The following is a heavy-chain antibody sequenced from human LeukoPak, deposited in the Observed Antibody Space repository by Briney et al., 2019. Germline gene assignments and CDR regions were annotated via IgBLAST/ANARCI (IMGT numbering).Heavy chain of an antibody. CDR2: IYYSGST. CDR3: ARLGCSGSSCYAVGDWFDP. Sequence: SETLSPTCTVSGGSISSSSDYWAWIRQPPGKGLEWIGSIYYSGSTNHNPSLKSRVTISVDTSKNQFSLKLRSVTAADTAVYYCARLGCSGSSCYAVGDWFDPWGQGTLVTVSS. CDR1: GGSISSSSDY. J-gene: IGHJ5*02. D-gene: IGHD2-15*01. V-gene: IGHV4-39*01.